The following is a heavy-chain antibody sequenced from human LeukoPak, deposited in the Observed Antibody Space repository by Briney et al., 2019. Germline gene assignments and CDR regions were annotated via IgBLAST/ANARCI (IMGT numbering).Heavy chain of an antibody. Sequence: GGSLRLSCAASGFSFSIYFMNWVRQAPGKGLEWVSSISRTSEYIHYADSVRGRFTISRDNAKNSLYLQMNSLRAEDTAVYYCARGKEYYYDSSGYFNDYWGQGTLVTVSS. CDR3: ARGKEYYYDSSGYFNDY. CDR2: ISRTSEYI. V-gene: IGHV3-21*01. CDR1: GFSFSIYF. J-gene: IGHJ4*02. D-gene: IGHD3-22*01.